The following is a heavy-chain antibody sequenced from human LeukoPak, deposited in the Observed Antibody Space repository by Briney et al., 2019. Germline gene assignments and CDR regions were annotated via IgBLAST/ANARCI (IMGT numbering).Heavy chain of an antibody. J-gene: IGHJ6*04. V-gene: IGHV3-23*01. D-gene: IGHD4-17*01. CDR2: ISGSGGST. CDR3: AKDYGDYGPSYMDV. CDR1: GFTFSSYG. Sequence: PGGSLRLSCAASGFTFSSYGMSWVRQAPGKGLEWVSAISGSGGSTYYADSVKGRFTISRDNSKSTLYLQLNSLRAEDTARYYCAKDYGDYGPSYMDVWGKGTTVTVSS.